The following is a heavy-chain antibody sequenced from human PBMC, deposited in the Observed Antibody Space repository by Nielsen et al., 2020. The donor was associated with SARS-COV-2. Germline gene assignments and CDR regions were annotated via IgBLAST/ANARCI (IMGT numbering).Heavy chain of an antibody. V-gene: IGHV3-23*01. CDR1: GFTFSSYA. J-gene: IGHJ6*02. CDR2: ISGSGGST. Sequence: GESLKISCAASGFTFSSYAMSWVRQAPGKGLEWVSAISGSGGSTYYADSVKGRFTISRDNSKNTLYLQMNSLRAEDTAVYYCAKAGDYNLYYYGMDVWGQGTTVTVSS. CDR3: AKAGDYNLYYYGMDV. D-gene: IGHD4-17*01.